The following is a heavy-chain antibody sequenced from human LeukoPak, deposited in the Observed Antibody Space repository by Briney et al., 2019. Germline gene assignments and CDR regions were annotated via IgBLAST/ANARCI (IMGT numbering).Heavy chain of an antibody. CDR3: ARVRWFGELLVY. J-gene: IGHJ4*02. CDR2: ISPYNGNT. D-gene: IGHD3-10*01. V-gene: IGHV1-18*01. Sequence: VASVKVSCKASGYTFTSYGISWVRQAPGQGLEWMGWISPYNGNTNYAQKLQGRVTMTKDTSTSTAYMELRSLRSDGTAVYSCARVRWFGELLVYWGQGTLVTVSS. CDR1: GYTFTSYG.